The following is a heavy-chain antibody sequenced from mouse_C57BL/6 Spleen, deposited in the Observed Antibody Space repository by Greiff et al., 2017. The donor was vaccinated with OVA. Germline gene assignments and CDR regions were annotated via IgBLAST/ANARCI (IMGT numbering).Heavy chain of an antibody. CDR1: GFTFSDYG. J-gene: IGHJ2*01. Sequence: EVKLLESGGGLVKPGGSLKLSCAASGFTFSDYGMHWVRQAPEKGLEWVAYISSGSSTIYYAATVKGRFTISRDNAKNTLFLQMTSLRSEDTAMYYCARGPYYYGSSSPFDYWGQGTTLTVSS. V-gene: IGHV5-17*01. CDR3: ARGPYYYGSSSPFDY. CDR2: ISSGSSTI. D-gene: IGHD1-1*01.